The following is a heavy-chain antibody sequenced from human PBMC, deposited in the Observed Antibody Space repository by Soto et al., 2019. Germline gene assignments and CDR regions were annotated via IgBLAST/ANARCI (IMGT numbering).Heavy chain of an antibody. CDR3: ATDEAYCGGDCYFTYGY. CDR1: GYTLTELS. J-gene: IGHJ4*02. CDR2: FDPEDGET. V-gene: IGHV1-24*01. Sequence: ASVKVSCKVSGYTLTELSMHWVRQAPGKGLEWMGGFDPEDGETIYAQKFQGRVTMTEDTSTDTAYMELSSLRSEDTAVYYCATDEAYCGGDCYFTYGYWGQGTLVTVSS. D-gene: IGHD2-21*01.